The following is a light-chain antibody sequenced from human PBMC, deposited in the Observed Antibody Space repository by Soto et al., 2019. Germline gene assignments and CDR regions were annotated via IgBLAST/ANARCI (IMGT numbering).Light chain of an antibody. Sequence: QSVLTQPPSASGTPGQRVTISCSGSSSNIGSNTVNWYQQLPGTAPKRLIYSNNQRPSGGPDRLSGSKSGTSASLAISGLQAEDEADYYCAAWDARLNARYVFGTGTKVTVL. CDR1: SSNIGSNT. CDR2: SNN. CDR3: AAWDARLNARYV. V-gene: IGLV1-44*01. J-gene: IGLJ1*01.